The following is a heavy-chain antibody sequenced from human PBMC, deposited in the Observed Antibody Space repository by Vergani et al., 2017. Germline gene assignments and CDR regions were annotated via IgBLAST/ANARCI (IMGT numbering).Heavy chain of an antibody. D-gene: IGHD1-26*01. CDR1: GGSFSGYY. CDR3: ARVPDREYFDY. V-gene: IGHV4-34*11. J-gene: IGHJ4*02. CDR2: IYYSGST. Sequence: QVQLQQWGAGLLKPSETLSLTCAVYGGSFSGYYWSWIRQPPGKGLEWIGYIYYSGSTNYNPSLKSRVTISVDTSKNQFSLKLSSVTAADTAVYYCARVPDREYFDYWGQGTLVTVSS.